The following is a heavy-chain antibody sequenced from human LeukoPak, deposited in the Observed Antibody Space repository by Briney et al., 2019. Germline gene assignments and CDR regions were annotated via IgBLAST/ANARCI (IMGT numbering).Heavy chain of an antibody. J-gene: IGHJ4*02. CDR2: INHSGST. CDR3: ARHVWLQPFDY. V-gene: IGHV4-34*01. Sequence: SETLSFTCAVYGGSFSGNYWTWIRQPPGKGLEWIGEINHSGSTNYNSSLKSRVTISVDTSKNQFSLKLSSVTAADTAVYYCARHVWLQPFDYWGQGTLVTVSS. CDR1: GGSFSGNY. D-gene: IGHD3-9*01.